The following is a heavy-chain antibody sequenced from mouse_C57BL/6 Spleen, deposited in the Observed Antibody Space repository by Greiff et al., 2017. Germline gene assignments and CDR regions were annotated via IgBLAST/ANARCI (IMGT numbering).Heavy chain of an antibody. CDR2: IWSGGST. CDR1: GFSLTSYG. CDR3: ARNDYYGSSYYAMDY. Sequence: VKLMESGPGLVQPSQSLSITCTVSGFSLTSYGVHWVRQSPGKGLEWLGVIWSGGSTDYNAAFISRLSISKDNSKSQVFFKMNSLQADDTAIYYCARNDYYGSSYYAMDYWGQGTSVTVSS. J-gene: IGHJ4*01. V-gene: IGHV2-2*01. D-gene: IGHD1-1*01.